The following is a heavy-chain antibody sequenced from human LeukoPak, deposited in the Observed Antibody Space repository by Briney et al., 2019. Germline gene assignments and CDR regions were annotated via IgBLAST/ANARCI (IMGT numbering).Heavy chain of an antibody. D-gene: IGHD3-22*01. CDR2: INTGNGNT. J-gene: IGHJ1*01. Sequence: GASVKVSCKTSGYTFSNYGMHWVRQAPRQSLDWMGWINTGNGNTKSSRKFQDRVTLTRDTSASTAYMELNSLSSEDTAVYYCARVPLHDTSGRYYPHWGQGTLVTVSS. CDR1: GYTFSNYG. V-gene: IGHV1-3*04. CDR3: ARVPLHDTSGRYYPH.